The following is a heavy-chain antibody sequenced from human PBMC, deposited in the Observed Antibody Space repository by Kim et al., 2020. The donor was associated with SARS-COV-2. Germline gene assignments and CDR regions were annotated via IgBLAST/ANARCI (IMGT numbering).Heavy chain of an antibody. CDR2: ISSSGSYI. CDR3: ARVLTSGWSYFDN. J-gene: IGHJ4*02. CDR1: GFTFGSYS. Sequence: GGSLRLSCAASGFTFGSYSMNWVRQAPGKGLEWISSISSSGSYIYYADSMKGRFTISRDNARASLYLQMDSLRAEDTAVYYCARVLTSGWSYFDNWGKGT. D-gene: IGHD6-19*01. V-gene: IGHV3-21*01.